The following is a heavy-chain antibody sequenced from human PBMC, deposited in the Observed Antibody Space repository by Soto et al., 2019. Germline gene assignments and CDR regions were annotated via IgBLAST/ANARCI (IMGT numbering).Heavy chain of an antibody. J-gene: IGHJ6*02. V-gene: IGHV3-30*18. CDR1: GFPSSTYA. D-gene: IGHD3-22*01. Sequence: GGSLRLSCAASGFPSSTYALNWIRQAPGKGLEWVAVISYDGSNKYYADSVKGRFTISRDNSKNTLYLQMNSLRAEDTAVYYCAKDRMINYYYGMDVWGQGTMVTVSS. CDR3: AKDRMINYYYGMDV. CDR2: ISYDGSNK.